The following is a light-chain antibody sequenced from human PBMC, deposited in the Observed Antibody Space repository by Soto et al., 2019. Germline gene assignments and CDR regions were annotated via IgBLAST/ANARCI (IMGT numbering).Light chain of an antibody. CDR3: QQYSSTPHT. CDR2: GTG. V-gene: IGKV3-20*01. Sequence: EIVLTQSPGTLSLSPGQRATLSCRASQSVSRSYLAWYQHKRGQAPRLLMFGTGSRATGIPDRFSGTGSGTDFTLIINRLEPEDFAVYYCQQYSSTPHTFGKGTKLAIK. J-gene: IGKJ2*01. CDR1: QSVSRSY.